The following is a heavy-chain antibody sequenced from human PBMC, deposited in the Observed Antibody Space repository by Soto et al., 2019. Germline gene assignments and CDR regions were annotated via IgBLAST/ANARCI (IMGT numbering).Heavy chain of an antibody. CDR1: GGSISSSSYY. D-gene: IGHD3-10*01. Sequence: SETLSLTCTVSGGSISSSSYYWGWIRQPPGKGLEWIGSIYYSGSTYYNPSLKSRVTISVDTSKNQFSLKLSSVTAADTAVYYYARRYYGSGSYYPLPYYYYYGMDVWGQGTTVTVSS. CDR2: IYYSGST. CDR3: ARRYYGSGSYYPLPYYYYYGMDV. V-gene: IGHV4-39*01. J-gene: IGHJ6*02.